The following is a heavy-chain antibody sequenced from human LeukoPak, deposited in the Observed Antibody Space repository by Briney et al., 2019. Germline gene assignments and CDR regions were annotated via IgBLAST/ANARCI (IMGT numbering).Heavy chain of an antibody. Sequence: ASVKVSCKASGYTFTNYGLAWVRQAPGQGLQWMGWISPYNGDTRYAENLQDRVTMTTDTSTNTAYLELRSLTSNDTAVYYCARKSISMIRETILIWFYPWGQGTLVSVSS. CDR2: ISPYNGDT. V-gene: IGHV1-18*01. D-gene: IGHD3-10*01. J-gene: IGHJ5*02. CDR3: ARKSISMIRETILIWFYP. CDR1: GYTFTNYG.